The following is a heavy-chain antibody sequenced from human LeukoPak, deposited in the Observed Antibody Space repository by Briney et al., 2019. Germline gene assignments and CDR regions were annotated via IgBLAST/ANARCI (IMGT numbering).Heavy chain of an antibody. CDR2: ISGSGLST. CDR1: GFTFYDYG. J-gene: IGHJ6*03. D-gene: IGHD1-26*01. Sequence: GGSLRLSCAASGFTFYDYGMTWVRQAPGKGLEWVSTISGSGLSTYYADSVKGRFTISRDNSKNTLYLQMNSLRAEDTAVYYCAKGRGWEASYYYYYMDVWGKGTTVTISS. CDR3: AKGRGWEASYYYYYMDV. V-gene: IGHV3-23*01.